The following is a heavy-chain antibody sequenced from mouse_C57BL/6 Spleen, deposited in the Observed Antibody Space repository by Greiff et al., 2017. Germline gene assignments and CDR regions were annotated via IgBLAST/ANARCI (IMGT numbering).Heavy chain of an antibody. Sequence: EVKLLESGPGLVKPSQSLSLTCSVTGYSITSGYYWNWIRQFPGNKLEWMGYISYDGSNNYNPSLKNRISITRDTSKNQFFLKLNSVTTEDTATYYCARDVYFDYWGQGTTLTVSS. CDR3: ARDVYFDY. V-gene: IGHV3-6*01. CDR2: ISYDGSN. J-gene: IGHJ2*01. CDR1: GYSITSGYY.